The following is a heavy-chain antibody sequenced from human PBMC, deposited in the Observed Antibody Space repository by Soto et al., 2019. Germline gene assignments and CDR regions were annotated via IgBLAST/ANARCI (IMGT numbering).Heavy chain of an antibody. CDR2: ISAYNGNT. J-gene: IGHJ6*02. V-gene: IGHV1-18*01. CDR1: GYTFTSYG. CDR3: ARDGANGDYAYYYYGMDV. Sequence: QVQLVQSGAEVKKPGAPVKVSCKPSGYTFTSYGISWVRQAPGQGLEWMGWISAYNGNTNYAQKLQGRVTMTTGTSTSTAYIELRSLRSDDTAVYYCARDGANGDYAYYYYGMDVWGQGTTVTVSS. D-gene: IGHD4-17*01.